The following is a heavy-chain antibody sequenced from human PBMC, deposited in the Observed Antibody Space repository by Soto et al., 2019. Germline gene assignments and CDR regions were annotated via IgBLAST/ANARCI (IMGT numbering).Heavy chain of an antibody. Sequence: PGGSLRLSCAGSGFTFSSHAMTWVRQAPGEGLVWVSRMNSDGSSISYADSVKGRFTISRDNAKNTLYLQMNSLRAEDTAVYYCARGGNPSFLFDYWGQGTLVTVSS. D-gene: IGHD3-10*01. V-gene: IGHV3-74*01. CDR3: ARGGNPSFLFDY. CDR1: GFTFSSHA. J-gene: IGHJ4*02. CDR2: MNSDGSSI.